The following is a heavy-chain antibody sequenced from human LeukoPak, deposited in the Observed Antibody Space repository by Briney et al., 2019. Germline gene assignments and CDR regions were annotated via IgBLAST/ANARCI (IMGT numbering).Heavy chain of an antibody. D-gene: IGHD2-15*01. Sequence: SETLSLTCDVSDASISSSRFYWGWIRQPPGKGLEWIGSASYSRGTHYNPSLKSRVTISVDTSKNQFSLRLISVTAADTAVYYCARQLPFGGSFYYGLDVWGQGTTVTVSS. CDR3: ARQLPFGGSFYYGLDV. J-gene: IGHJ6*02. CDR2: ASYSRGT. V-gene: IGHV4-39*01. CDR1: DASISSSRFY.